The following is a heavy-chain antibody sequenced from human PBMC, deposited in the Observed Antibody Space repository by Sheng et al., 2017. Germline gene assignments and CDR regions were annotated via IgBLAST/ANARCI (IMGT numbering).Heavy chain of an antibody. CDR1: GYSISSGYY. J-gene: IGHJ6*02. V-gene: IGHV4-38-2*02. CDR2: IYHSGST. D-gene: IGHD1-26*01. CDR3: ARDLGGNPLSMDV. Sequence: QVQLQESGPGLVKPSETLSLTCTVSGYSISSGYYWGWIRQPPGKGLEWIGSIYHSGSTYYNPSLKSRVTISVDTSKNQFSLKLSSVTAADTAVYYCARDLGGNPLSMDVWGQGDHGHRLL.